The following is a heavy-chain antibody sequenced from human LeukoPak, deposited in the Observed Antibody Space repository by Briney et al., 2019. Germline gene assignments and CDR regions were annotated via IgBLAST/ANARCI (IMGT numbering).Heavy chain of an antibody. D-gene: IGHD3-9*01. V-gene: IGHV5-10-1*01. J-gene: IGHJ5*02. CDR2: IDPSDSYT. CDR3: ARLGYYDILTGPKEPNWFDP. CDR1: GSIFTSYW. Sequence: GASLQISCKGSGSIFTSYWISGVRQLPGKGLEWMGRIDPSDSYTNYSPSFQGHVTISADKSISTAYLQWSSLKASDTAMYYCARLGYYDILTGPKEPNWFDPWGQGTLVTVSS.